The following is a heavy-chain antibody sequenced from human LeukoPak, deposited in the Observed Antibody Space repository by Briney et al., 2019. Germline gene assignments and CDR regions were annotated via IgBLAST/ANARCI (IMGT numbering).Heavy chain of an antibody. CDR2: IYWDDDR. Sequence: SGPTLVNPTQTLTLTCTFSGFSLTTSGAGVGWIRQPRGQALEWLALIYWDDDRRYSPSLENRLTITKDTSKNQVVLTMTNMDPMDTATYYCAHKAGRGGPNDYWGQGTLVTVSS. CDR1: GFSLTTSGAG. J-gene: IGHJ4*02. CDR3: AHKAGRGGPNDY. V-gene: IGHV2-5*02. D-gene: IGHD4-23*01.